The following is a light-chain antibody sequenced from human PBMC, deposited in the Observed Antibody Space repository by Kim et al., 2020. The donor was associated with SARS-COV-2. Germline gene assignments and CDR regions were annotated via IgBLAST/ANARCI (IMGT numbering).Light chain of an antibody. CDR3: QQYGSPRPVT. V-gene: IGKV3-20*01. CDR1: QSVSSSY. Sequence: EIVLTQSPGTLSLSPGERATLSCRASQSVSSSYLAWYQQKPGQAPRLLIYGASSRATGIPDRFSGSGSGTDFTLTISRLEPEDFAVYYCQQYGSPRPVTFGQGTKVDIK. J-gene: IGKJ1*01. CDR2: GAS.